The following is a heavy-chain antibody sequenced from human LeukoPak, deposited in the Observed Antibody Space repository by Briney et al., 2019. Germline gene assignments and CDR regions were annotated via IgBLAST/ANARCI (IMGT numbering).Heavy chain of an antibody. CDR2: IYSGGST. Sequence: GGSLRLSCAASGFTFSSYEMNWVRQAPGKGLEWVSVIYSGGSTYYAESVKGRFTISRDSFKNTLYLQMSNLRADDTALYYCARLGCSGGSCYSNAFDIWGQGTMVTVSS. D-gene: IGHD2-15*01. V-gene: IGHV3-53*01. CDR1: GFTFSSYE. J-gene: IGHJ3*02. CDR3: ARLGCSGGSCYSNAFDI.